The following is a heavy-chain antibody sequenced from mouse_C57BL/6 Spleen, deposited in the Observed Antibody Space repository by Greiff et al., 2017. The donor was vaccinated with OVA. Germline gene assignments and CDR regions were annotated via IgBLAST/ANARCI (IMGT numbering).Heavy chain of an antibody. CDR1: GYTFTDYY. CDR2: IYPGSGNT. D-gene: IGHD1-1*01. CDR3: ARGITVVEENYFDY. J-gene: IGHJ2*01. Sequence: QVQLKQSGAELVRPGASVKLSCKASGYTFTDYYINWVKQRPGQGLEWIARIYPGSGNTYYNEKFKGKATLTAEKSSSTAYMQLSSLTSEDSAVYFGARGITVVEENYFDYWGQGTTLTVSS. V-gene: IGHV1-76*01.